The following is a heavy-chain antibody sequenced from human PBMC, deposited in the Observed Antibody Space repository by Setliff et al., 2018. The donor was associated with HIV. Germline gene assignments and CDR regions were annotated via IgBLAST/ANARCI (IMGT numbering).Heavy chain of an antibody. J-gene: IGHJ3*02. V-gene: IGHV3-30*18. D-gene: IGHD1-1*01. CDR3: AKVANADAFDI. Sequence: GGSLRLSCVASGSSFSNFGFHWVRQAPGKGLEWVAVISFDGLNNYYADSVKGRFTISRDNSKDTVFLQMNRLRAEDMALYYCAKVANADAFDIWGQGTMVTVSS. CDR1: GSSFSNFG. CDR2: ISFDGLNN.